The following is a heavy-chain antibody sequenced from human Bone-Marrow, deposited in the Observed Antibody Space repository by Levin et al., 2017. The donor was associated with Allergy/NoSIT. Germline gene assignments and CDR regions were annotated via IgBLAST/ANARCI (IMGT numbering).Heavy chain of an antibody. Sequence: PGGSLRLSCAASGFSLDGYAMHWVRQAPGKGLEWVSGISSNSGTIGYADSVKGRFTISRDNAKNSLYLQMNSLRGEDSALYYCAKASNLRGSRAAADYWGQGTLVTVSS. CDR1: GFSLDGYA. J-gene: IGHJ4*02. CDR3: AKASNLRGSRAAADY. CDR2: ISSNSGTI. V-gene: IGHV3-9*01. D-gene: IGHD6-13*01.